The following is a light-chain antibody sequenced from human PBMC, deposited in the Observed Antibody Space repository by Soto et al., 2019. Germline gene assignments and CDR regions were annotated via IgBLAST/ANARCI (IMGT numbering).Light chain of an antibody. CDR1: SSDVGGYNY. CDR2: DVS. Sequence: QSAMTQPASVSGSPGQSITISFTGTSSDVGGYNYVSWYQQHPGKAPKLMIYDVSNRPSGVSNRFSGSKSGNTASLTISGLQAEDEADYYCSSYTGSSTYVVFGGGTKLTVL. V-gene: IGLV2-14*01. CDR3: SSYTGSSTYVV. J-gene: IGLJ2*01.